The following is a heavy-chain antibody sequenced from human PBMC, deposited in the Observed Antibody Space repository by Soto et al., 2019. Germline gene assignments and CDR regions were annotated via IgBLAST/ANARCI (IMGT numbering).Heavy chain of an antibody. D-gene: IGHD2-2*01. Sequence: QVQLQESGPGLVKPSQTLSLTCTVSGGSISSGGYYWSWIRQHPGKGLEWIGYIYYSGSTYYNPSLTSRFTISGDTSKDHCALKLGSVPAADTAVYYCARRCSSTSCCGMDVWGQGTTVTVS. CDR1: GGSISSGGYY. J-gene: IGHJ6*02. V-gene: IGHV4-31*03. CDR2: IYYSGST. CDR3: ARRCSSTSCCGMDV.